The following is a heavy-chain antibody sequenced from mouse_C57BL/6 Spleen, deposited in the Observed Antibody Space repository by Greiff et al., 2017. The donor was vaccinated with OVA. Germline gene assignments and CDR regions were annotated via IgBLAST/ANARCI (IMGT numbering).Heavy chain of an antibody. CDR1: GYSFTSYY. V-gene: IGHV1-66*01. CDR2: IYPGSGNT. CDR3: ARKDPLYAMDY. J-gene: IGHJ4*01. D-gene: IGHD6-1*01. Sequence: VQLQQSGPELVKPGASVKISCKASGYSFTSYYIHWVKQRPGQGLEWIGWIYPGSGNTKYNEKFKGKATLTADTSSSTAYMQLSSLTSEDSAVYYCARKDPLYAMDYWGQGTSVTVSS.